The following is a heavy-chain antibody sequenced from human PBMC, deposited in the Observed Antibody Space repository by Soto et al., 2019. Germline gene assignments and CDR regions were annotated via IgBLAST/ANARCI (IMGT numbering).Heavy chain of an antibody. Sequence: QVHLVQSGAEVKQPGASVKVSCKASGYTFSVYHMHWVRQAPGQGLEWMGWVHPNSGGTNYAKSFEGRVTMTRDTSINKAYMELSRLTSADTSVYYCAKELQRGMDVWGQGTTVTVSS. CDR1: GYTFSVYH. J-gene: IGHJ6*02. CDR2: VHPNSGGT. D-gene: IGHD4-4*01. CDR3: AKELQRGMDV. V-gene: IGHV1-2*02.